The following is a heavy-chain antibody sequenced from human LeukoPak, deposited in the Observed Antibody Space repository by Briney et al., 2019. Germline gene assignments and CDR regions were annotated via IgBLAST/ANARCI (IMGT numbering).Heavy chain of an antibody. CDR2: ISSSGATI. D-gene: IGHD5-18*01. CDR1: GSTFSS. CDR3: ARGDKAMVTLKMFHFDS. V-gene: IGHV3-48*03. J-gene: IGHJ4*02. Sequence: GGSLRLSCAASGSTFSSFSTYDFNWVRQAPGKGLEWVSYISSSGATIYYADSVKGRFTVSRDDAQNSLYLQMNSLRAEDTAVYYCARGDKAMVTLKMFHFDSWGQGTLVTVSS.